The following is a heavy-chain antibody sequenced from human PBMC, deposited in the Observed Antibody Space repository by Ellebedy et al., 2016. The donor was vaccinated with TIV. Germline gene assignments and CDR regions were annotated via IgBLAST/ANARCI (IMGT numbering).Heavy chain of an antibody. D-gene: IGHD3-16*02. CDR1: GFPFSSYA. CDR2: ITYDGRDK. CDR3: ARDGLSSFDL. V-gene: IGHV3-30*01. Sequence: PGGSLRLSCAASGFPFSSYAIYWVRQPPGEGLEWVAVITYDGRDKYNGDSAKGRFTISRDNSKNTLYLQMNSLRPEDTGIYYCARDGLSSFDLWGRGTVVTVSS. J-gene: IGHJ2*01.